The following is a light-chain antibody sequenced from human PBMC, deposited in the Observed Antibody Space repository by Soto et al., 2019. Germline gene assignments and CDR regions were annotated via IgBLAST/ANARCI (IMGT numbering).Light chain of an antibody. Sequence: DIQMTQSPSSLSASVGDRVTITCRASQSIDSYVNWYQQTPGKAPILLISDASSLSSGVPSRFSGSGYGTYFTLTISSLQPEDFATYYCQQRYTTPWTFGHGTKVE. V-gene: IGKV1-39*01. CDR2: DAS. CDR3: QQRYTTPWT. J-gene: IGKJ1*01. CDR1: QSIDSY.